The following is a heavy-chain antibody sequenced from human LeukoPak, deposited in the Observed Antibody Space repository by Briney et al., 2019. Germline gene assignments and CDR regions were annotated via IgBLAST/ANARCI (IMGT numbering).Heavy chain of an antibody. J-gene: IGHJ4*02. D-gene: IGHD6-19*01. Sequence: SETLSLTCAVYGGSFSGYYWSWIRQPPGKGLEWIGEINHSGSTNYNPSLKSRVTISVDTSKNQFSLKLSSVTAADTAVYYCARLSSGWTDYFDYWGQGTLVTVSS. V-gene: IGHV4-34*01. CDR3: ARLSSGWTDYFDY. CDR2: INHSGST. CDR1: GGSFSGYY.